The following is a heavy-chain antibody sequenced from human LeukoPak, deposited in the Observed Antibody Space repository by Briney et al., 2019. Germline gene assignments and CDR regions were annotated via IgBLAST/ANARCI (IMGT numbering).Heavy chain of an antibody. V-gene: IGHV5-51*01. D-gene: IGHD1-26*01. Sequence: GESLKVSCKGSGYRFTNYWIGWVRQMPGKGLEWMGIIYPGDSDTRYSPSFQGQVTISADKSISTAYLQWSSLKASDTAMYYCARRHSGSHLDYWGQGTLVTVSS. CDR3: ARRHSGSHLDY. J-gene: IGHJ4*02. CDR1: GYRFTNYW. CDR2: IYPGDSDT.